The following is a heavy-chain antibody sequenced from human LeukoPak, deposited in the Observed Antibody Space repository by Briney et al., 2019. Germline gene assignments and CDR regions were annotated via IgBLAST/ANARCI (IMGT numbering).Heavy chain of an antibody. J-gene: IGHJ4*02. CDR3: ARVSGYCNGHCYDY. V-gene: IGHV1-2*02. CDR2: INPNSGGT. D-gene: IGHD2-15*01. CDR1: GYTFTGYY. Sequence: ASVKVSCKASGYTFTGYYIHWVRQAPGQGLEWMGWINPNSGGTDYAQKFQGRVTKTRDTSISTAYMELSRLRSDDTAVYYCARVSGYCNGHCYDYWGQGTLVTVSS.